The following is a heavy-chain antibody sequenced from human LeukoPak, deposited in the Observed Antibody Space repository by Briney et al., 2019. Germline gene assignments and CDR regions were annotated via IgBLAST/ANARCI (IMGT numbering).Heavy chain of an antibody. CDR3: AKSSGGFGELNLVRYHYMDV. CDR1: GFTFSSYA. D-gene: IGHD3-10*01. J-gene: IGHJ6*03. Sequence: GGSLRLSCAASGFTFSSYAMHWVRQAPGKGLQYVSSISSNGGATYYVNSVKGRFTISRDNSKNTLYLQMNSLRAEDTAVFYCAKSSGGFGELNLVRYHYMDVWGKGTTVTISS. CDR2: ISSNGGAT. V-gene: IGHV3-64*01.